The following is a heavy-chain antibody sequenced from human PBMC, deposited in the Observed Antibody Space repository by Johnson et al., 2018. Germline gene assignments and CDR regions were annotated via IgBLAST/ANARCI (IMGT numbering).Heavy chain of an antibody. CDR1: GFTFRSYW. V-gene: IGHV3-7*01. J-gene: IGHJ4*02. CDR2: IKEDGSEK. Sequence: VQLVESGGGLVQPGGSLRLSCVASGFTFRSYWMNWVRQAPGKGLEWVANIKEDGSEKQYVGSVRGRFTISKDNAKSLGFLQMNSLRAEDTAVDYCVRGVPFGAYWVQGTLVTVSS. D-gene: IGHD3-10*01. CDR3: VRGVPFGAY.